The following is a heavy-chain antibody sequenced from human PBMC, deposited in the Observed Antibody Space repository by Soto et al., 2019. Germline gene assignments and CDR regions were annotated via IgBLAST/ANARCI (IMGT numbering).Heavy chain of an antibody. CDR2: IYWDDDK. CDR1: GFSLTTNGLS. D-gene: IGHD3-3*01. J-gene: IGHJ6*02. CDR3: AHSSTDLNPAMDV. Sequence: QITLKESGPTLVKPTQTLTLTCAFSGFSLTTNGLSVGWVRQPPGKALEWLALIYWDDDKRYSPSLKSRLTIARDTSKTQVVLTMTNMDPVDRATYYCAHSSTDLNPAMDVWGPATGVSVSS. V-gene: IGHV2-5*02.